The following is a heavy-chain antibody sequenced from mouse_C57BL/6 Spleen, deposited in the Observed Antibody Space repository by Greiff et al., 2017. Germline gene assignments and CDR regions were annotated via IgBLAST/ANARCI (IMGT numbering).Heavy chain of an antibody. V-gene: IGHV1-7*01. CDR1: GYTFTSYW. CDR3: ASPRITTVVAHWYFDV. D-gene: IGHD1-1*01. CDR2: INPSSGYT. Sequence: QVQLQQSGAELAKPGASVKLSCKASGYTFTSYWMHWVKQRPGQGLEWIGYINPSSGYTKYNQKFKDKATLTADKSSSTAYMQLSSLTYEDSAVYYCASPRITTVVAHWYFDVWGTGTTVTVSS. J-gene: IGHJ1*03.